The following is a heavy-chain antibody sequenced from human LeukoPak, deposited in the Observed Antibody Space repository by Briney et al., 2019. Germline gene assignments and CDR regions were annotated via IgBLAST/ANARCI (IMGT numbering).Heavy chain of an antibody. Sequence: GGSLRLSCAASGFTFSSYAMSWVRQAPGKGLEWVSAISGSGGSTYYADSVKGRFTISRDNSKNTLYLQMNSLRAEDTAVYYCAKVSLAVAGTFILLFDYWGQGTLVTVSS. D-gene: IGHD6-19*01. J-gene: IGHJ4*02. V-gene: IGHV3-23*01. CDR3: AKVSLAVAGTFILLFDY. CDR2: ISGSGGST. CDR1: GFTFSSYA.